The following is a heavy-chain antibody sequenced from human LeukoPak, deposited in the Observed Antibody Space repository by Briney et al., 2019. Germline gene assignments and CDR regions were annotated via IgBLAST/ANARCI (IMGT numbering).Heavy chain of an antibody. CDR3: ARDYRTGFDY. J-gene: IGHJ4*02. CDR2: ISAYNGNT. Sequence: ASVKVSCKASGYTFTGYYMHWVRQAPGQGLEWMGWISAYNGNTHYAQKLQGRVTMTTDTSTTTAYMELRSLRSDDTAVYYCARDYRTGFDYWGQGTLVTVSS. CDR1: GYTFTGYY. V-gene: IGHV1-18*04. D-gene: IGHD7-27*01.